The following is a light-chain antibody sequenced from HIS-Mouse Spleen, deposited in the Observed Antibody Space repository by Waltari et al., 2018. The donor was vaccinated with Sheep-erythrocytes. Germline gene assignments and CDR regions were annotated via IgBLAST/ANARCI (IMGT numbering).Light chain of an antibody. CDR1: AFPKQL. CDR3: YSTDSSGNHWV. Sequence: SYELTQPPSVSESPGPRARITCPGEAFPKQLAYGYQQKSGQAPVLGIYEDSKRPSGIPERFSGSSSGTMATLTISGAQVEDEADYYCYSTDSSGNHWVFGGGTKLTVL. V-gene: IGLV3-10*01. CDR2: EDS. J-gene: IGLJ3*02.